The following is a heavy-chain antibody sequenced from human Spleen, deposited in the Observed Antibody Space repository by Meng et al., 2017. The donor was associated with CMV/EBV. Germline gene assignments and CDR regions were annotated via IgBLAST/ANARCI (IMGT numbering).Heavy chain of an antibody. J-gene: IGHJ5*02. Sequence: VPRLGSGPGLVKPSGTLSLTCGVSGGSIRSNIRWTWVRQPPGKGLEWIGDIDDSGSTNYNPSLNSRISISLDKSKNHFSLKVNSVTAADTAVYYCARALRHNWFDPWGQGTLVTVSS. CDR2: IDDSGST. V-gene: IGHV4-4*02. CDR1: GGSIRSNIR. CDR3: ARALRHNWFDP.